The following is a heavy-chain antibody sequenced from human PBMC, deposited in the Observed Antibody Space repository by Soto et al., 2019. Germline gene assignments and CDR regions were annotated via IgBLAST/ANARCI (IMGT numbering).Heavy chain of an antibody. D-gene: IGHD6-13*01. CDR1: GFTFSSYA. Sequence: PGGSLRLSCAASGFTFSSYAMSWVRQAPGKGLEWVSAISGSGGSTYYADSVKGRFTISRDNSKNTLYLQMNSLRAEDTAVYYCAKDREAAVGPYNWFDPWGQGTLVTVSS. J-gene: IGHJ5*02. CDR3: AKDREAAVGPYNWFDP. CDR2: ISGSGGST. V-gene: IGHV3-23*01.